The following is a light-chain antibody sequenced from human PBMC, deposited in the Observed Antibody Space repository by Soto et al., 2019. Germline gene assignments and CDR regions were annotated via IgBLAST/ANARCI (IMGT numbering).Light chain of an antibody. CDR3: QQYGSSPLT. V-gene: IGKV3-20*01. CDR2: GAS. CDR1: QSVSSSY. J-gene: IGKJ2*01. Sequence: EIVLTQSPGTLSLSPGERATISCRASQSVSSSYLAWYQQKPGHAPRLLIYGASSRATGIPDRFSGSGSGTDFTLTISRLEPEDFAVYYCQQYGSSPLTFGQGTKLEIK.